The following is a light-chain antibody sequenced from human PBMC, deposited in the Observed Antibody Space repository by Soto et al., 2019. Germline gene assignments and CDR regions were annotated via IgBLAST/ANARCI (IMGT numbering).Light chain of an antibody. CDR1: SSDVGAYNY. CDR3: GSYTSASTLV. V-gene: IGLV2-14*01. CDR2: GVI. J-gene: IGLJ1*01. Sequence: QSVLTQPASVSGSPGQSITISCTGTSSDVGAYNYVSWYQQHPGKAPKLMIYGVINRPSGVSNRFSGSKSGNTASLTISGLQAEDEADYYCGSYTSASTLVFGTGTKLTVL.